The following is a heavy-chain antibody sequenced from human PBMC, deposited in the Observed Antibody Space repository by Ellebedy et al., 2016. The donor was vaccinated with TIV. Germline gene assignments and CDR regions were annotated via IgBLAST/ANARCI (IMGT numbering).Heavy chain of an antibody. CDR3: ARLLGYCSGGSYSRVGAFDI. V-gene: IGHV1-69*13. J-gene: IGHJ3*02. CDR1: GGTFSSYA. Sequence: AASVKVSCKASGGTFSSYAISWVRQAPGQGLEWMGGIIPIFGTANYAQKFQGRVTITADESTSTAYMELSSLRSEDTAVYYCARLLGYCSGGSYSRVGAFDIWGQGTMVTVSS. D-gene: IGHD2-15*01. CDR2: IIPIFGTA.